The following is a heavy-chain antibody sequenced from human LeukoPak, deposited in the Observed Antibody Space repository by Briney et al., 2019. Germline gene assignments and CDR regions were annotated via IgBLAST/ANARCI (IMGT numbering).Heavy chain of an antibody. CDR1: GGSFSGYY. CDR2: INHSGST. Sequence: SETLSLTCAVYGGSFSGYYWSWIRQPPGKGLEWIGEINHSGSTNFNPSLKSRVTISVDTSKNQFSLKLSSVTAADTAVYYCARARVVPAAMYYWGQGTLVTVSS. J-gene: IGHJ4*02. CDR3: ARARVVPAAMYY. D-gene: IGHD2-2*01. V-gene: IGHV4-34*01.